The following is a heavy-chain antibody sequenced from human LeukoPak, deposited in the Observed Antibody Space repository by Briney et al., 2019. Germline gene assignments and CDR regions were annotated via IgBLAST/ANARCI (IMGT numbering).Heavy chain of an antibody. CDR2: ISTSGGST. V-gene: IGHV3-23*01. J-gene: IGHJ4*02. Sequence: GGSLRLSCAASGFTFSTYAMSWVRQAPGKGLEWVSAISTSGGSTYYADSVKGRFTISRDSAKNTLYLQMNSLRAEDTAVYYCAGGLFSPSGDYWGQGILVTV. CDR3: AGGLFSPSGDY. D-gene: IGHD3-10*01. CDR1: GFTFSTYA.